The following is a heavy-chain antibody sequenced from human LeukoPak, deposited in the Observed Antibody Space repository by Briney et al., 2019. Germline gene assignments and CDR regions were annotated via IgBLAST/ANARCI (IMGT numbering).Heavy chain of an antibody. D-gene: IGHD4-17*01. V-gene: IGHV3-20*04. Sequence: PGGSLRLSCAASGFTFGNYGMSWVRQAPGKGLEGVSGINWNGGSTGYADSVEGRFTISRDNAKNSQYLQMNSLSVEDTALYYCARAQTYGDSRLLLDYWGQGTLVTVSS. J-gene: IGHJ4*02. CDR1: GFTFGNYG. CDR3: ARAQTYGDSRLLLDY. CDR2: INWNGGST.